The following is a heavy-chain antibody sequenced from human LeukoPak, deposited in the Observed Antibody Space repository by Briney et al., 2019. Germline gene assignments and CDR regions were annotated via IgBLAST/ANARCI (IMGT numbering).Heavy chain of an antibody. CDR3: AREEGSSGWWAQYH. V-gene: IGHV4-4*02. Sequence: PSETLSLTCAVSGGSIVSSDWWSWVRQPPGKGLEWIGEINHSGITNYNPSLKSRLTISVDKSKNQFSLMLTSVTAADTAVYYCAREEGSSGWWAQYHWGQGTLVTVSS. CDR1: GGSIVSSDW. J-gene: IGHJ5*02. CDR2: INHSGIT. D-gene: IGHD6-19*01.